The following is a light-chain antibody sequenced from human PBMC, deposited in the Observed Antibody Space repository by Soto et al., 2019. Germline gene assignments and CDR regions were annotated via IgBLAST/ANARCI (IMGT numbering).Light chain of an antibody. CDR2: EAS. CDR3: QQLYTLPFT. CDR1: HDVSTF. J-gene: IGKJ5*01. V-gene: IGKV1-9*01. Sequence: IHVNISPSLLSVYLGDRVTITCRASHDVSTFLAWYQQKPGKAPKLLIYEASTLQSGVPSRFSGSGSGTEFTLTISGLLPEDFAAYHCQQLYTLPFTFGQGTRLEIK.